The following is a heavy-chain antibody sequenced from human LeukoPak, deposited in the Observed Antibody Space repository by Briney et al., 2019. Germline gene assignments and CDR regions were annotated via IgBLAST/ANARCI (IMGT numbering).Heavy chain of an antibody. J-gene: IGHJ4*02. CDR3: ARDRGRGYDSYFDN. CDR1: GGSISSYY. D-gene: IGHD5-12*01. V-gene: IGHV4-4*07. CDR2: IYTSGST. Sequence: PSETLSLTFTVSGGSISSYYWSWIRQPAGKGLEWIGRIYTSGSTNYNPSLKSRVTMSVDTSKKQVSLKLSSVTAADTAVYYCARDRGRGYDSYFDNWGQGTLVTVSS.